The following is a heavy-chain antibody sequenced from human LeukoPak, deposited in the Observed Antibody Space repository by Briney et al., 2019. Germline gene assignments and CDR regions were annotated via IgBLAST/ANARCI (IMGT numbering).Heavy chain of an antibody. V-gene: IGHV3-30*18. CDR2: ISYDGSSK. J-gene: IGHJ4*02. CDR1: GFTFSTYG. CDR3: AKDFEYYYDSSGYSH. Sequence: PGGSLRLSCAASGFTFSTYGMEWVRQAPGKGLEWVAVISYDGSSKSYGDSVKGRFTISRDNSKNTLHLQMNSLRTEDTAVYYCAKDFEYYYDSSGYSHWGQGTLVTVSS. D-gene: IGHD3-22*01.